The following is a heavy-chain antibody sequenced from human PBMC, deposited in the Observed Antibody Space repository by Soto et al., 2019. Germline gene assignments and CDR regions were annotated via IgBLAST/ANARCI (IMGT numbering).Heavy chain of an antibody. V-gene: IGHV3-66*01. CDR2: IHNDGST. Sequence: EVQLVESGGGLVQPGGSLRLSCAVSGFIVSTSYMSWVRQAPGKGLEWVSIIHNDGSTYYADSVRGRFTIPRDDSKNTLYLQILSLRAEDTAVYYCARDSYTRYWGQGTLVTVSS. D-gene: IGHD4-4*01. CDR3: ARDSYTRY. J-gene: IGHJ4*02. CDR1: GFIVSTSY.